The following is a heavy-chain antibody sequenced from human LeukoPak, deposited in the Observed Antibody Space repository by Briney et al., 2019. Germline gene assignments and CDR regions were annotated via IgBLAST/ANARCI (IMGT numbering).Heavy chain of an antibody. D-gene: IGHD3-10*01. J-gene: IGHJ4*02. V-gene: IGHV3-23*01. Sequence: GGSLRLSCVASGFTFSNYEMNWVRQAPGKGLEWVSSISGSGSITYYADSVKGRFTISRDTSKNTLWLQMNSLRVDDTALYYCAKSLGGDYGSGSYYVVFDSWGQGTLLTVSS. CDR1: GFTFSNYE. CDR2: ISGSGSIT. CDR3: AKSLGGDYGSGSYYVVFDS.